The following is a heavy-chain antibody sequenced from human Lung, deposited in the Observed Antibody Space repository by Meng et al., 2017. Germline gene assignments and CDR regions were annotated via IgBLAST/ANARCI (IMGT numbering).Heavy chain of an antibody. CDR3: ARHGRIPLVRGIIISNHAGALDV. D-gene: IGHD3-10*01. Sequence: QVHLVQSGAEVKKPGASVKVSCKASGYSFTTHAMHWVRQAPGQRLEWMGWINTGNGNTKLSQRLQGRVTITRDTSASTAYMELSSLRSEDTAVYYCARHGRIPLVRGIIISNHAGALDVWGQGTTVTVSS. CDR1: GYSFTTHA. J-gene: IGHJ6*02. CDR2: INTGNGNT. V-gene: IGHV1-3*04.